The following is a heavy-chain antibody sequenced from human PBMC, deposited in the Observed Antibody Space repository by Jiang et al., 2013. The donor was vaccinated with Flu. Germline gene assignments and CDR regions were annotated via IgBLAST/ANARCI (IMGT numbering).Heavy chain of an antibody. CDR1: GYSFTSYW. Sequence: GAEVKKPGESLRISCKGSGYSFTSYWIGWVRQMPGKGLEWMGIIYPGDSDTRYSPSFQGQVTISADKSINTAYLHWDSLKASDTAMYYCASVRTESGTPWDFWGQGTLVTVSS. J-gene: IGHJ4*02. CDR3: ASVRTESGTPWDF. CDR2: IYPGDSDT. V-gene: IGHV5-51*01. D-gene: IGHD6-13*01.